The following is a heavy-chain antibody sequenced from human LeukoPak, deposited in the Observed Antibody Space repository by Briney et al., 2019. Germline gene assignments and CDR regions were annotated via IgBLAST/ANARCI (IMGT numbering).Heavy chain of an antibody. J-gene: IGHJ6*02. CDR1: GFTFSSYG. Sequence: GGSLRLSCAASGFTFSSYGMHWVRQAPGKGLEWVAVISYDGSNKYYADSVKGRFTISRDNSKNTLYLQMNSLRAEDTAVYYCAKARGDTIFGVREDVWGQGTTVTVSS. V-gene: IGHV3-30*18. CDR3: AKARGDTIFGVREDV. CDR2: ISYDGSNK. D-gene: IGHD3-3*01.